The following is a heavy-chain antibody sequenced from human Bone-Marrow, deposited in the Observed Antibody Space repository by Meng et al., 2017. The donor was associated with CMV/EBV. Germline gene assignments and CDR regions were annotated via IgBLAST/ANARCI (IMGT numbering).Heavy chain of an antibody. V-gene: IGHV4-61*01. CDR3: AKEGDSSFFSYYYGMDV. CDR2: IYNSGRT. J-gene: IGHJ6*02. D-gene: IGHD6-19*01. Sequence: SETLSLTCTVSGGSVSSGSYHWSWIRQPPGKGLEWIGYIYNSGRTNYNPSLKSRVTISVDTSKNQFSLKLSSVTAADTAVYYCAKEGDSSFFSYYYGMDVWGQGTTVTVSS. CDR1: GGSVSSGSYH.